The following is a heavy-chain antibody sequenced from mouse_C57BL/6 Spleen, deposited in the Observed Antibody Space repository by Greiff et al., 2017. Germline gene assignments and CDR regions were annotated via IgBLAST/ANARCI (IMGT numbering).Heavy chain of an antibody. CDR2: ISTYYGDA. V-gene: IGHV1-67*01. CDR1: GYTFTDYA. CDR3: ARSPHYYGSSYGYFDV. Sequence: VMLVESGPELVRPGVSVKISCKGSGYTFTDYAMHWVKQSHAKSLEWIGVISTYYGDASYNQKFKDKATMTVDKSSSTAYMELARLTSEDSAVYYCARSPHYYGSSYGYFDVWGTGTTVTVSS. J-gene: IGHJ1*03. D-gene: IGHD1-1*01.